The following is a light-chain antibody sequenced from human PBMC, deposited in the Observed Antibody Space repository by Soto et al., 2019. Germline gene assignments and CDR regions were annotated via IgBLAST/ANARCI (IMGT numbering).Light chain of an antibody. CDR3: QQYNSWT. V-gene: IGKV1-5*01. J-gene: IGKJ1*01. Sequence: DIQMTQSPSTLSASVGDRVTITCRASQSISSWLAWYQQKPGKAPKLLIYDASSLESGVASRFSGSGSGTEFTLTISSLQPDDFATYYCQQYNSWTFGQGTKV. CDR2: DAS. CDR1: QSISSW.